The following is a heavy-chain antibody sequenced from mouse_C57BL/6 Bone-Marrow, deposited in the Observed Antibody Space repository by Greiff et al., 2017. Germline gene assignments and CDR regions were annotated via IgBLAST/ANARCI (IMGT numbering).Heavy chain of an antibody. Sequence: VQLQQSGAELMKPGASVKLSCKATGYTFTGYWIEWVKQRPGHGLEWIGEILPGSGSTNYNEKFKGKATFTADTSSNTAYLQLSSLTTEDSAIYYCARPTTVVYWDFDVWGRGNGVTVTS. CDR2: ILPGSGST. CDR3: ARPTTVVYWDFDV. V-gene: IGHV1-9*01. CDR1: GYTFTGYW. J-gene: IGHJ1*03. D-gene: IGHD1-1*01.